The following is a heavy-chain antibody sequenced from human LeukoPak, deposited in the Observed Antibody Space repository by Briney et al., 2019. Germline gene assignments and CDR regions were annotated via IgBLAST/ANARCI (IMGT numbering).Heavy chain of an antibody. CDR3: AKDPLVYDVSGYNEYFQH. CDR1: GFTFRTYS. CDR2: ISSSSSYI. J-gene: IGHJ1*01. Sequence: GGSLRLSCAASGFTFRTYSMNWVRQAPGKGLEWVSSISSSSSYIYYADSVKGRFTISRDNAKNSLYLQMNSLRAEDTAVYYGAKDPLVYDVSGYNEYFQHWGQGTLVPVSS. V-gene: IGHV3-21*01. D-gene: IGHD3-22*01.